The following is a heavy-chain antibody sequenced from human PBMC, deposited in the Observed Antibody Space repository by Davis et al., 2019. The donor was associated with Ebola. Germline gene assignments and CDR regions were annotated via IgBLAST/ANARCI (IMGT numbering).Heavy chain of an antibody. CDR2: ISGRGGTT. CDR1: GITFSDYA. Sequence: PGGSLRLSCAASGITFSDYAMSWVRQAPGKGLEWVSVISGRGGTTYYADSVKGRFTISRDNSNNTVYLQTNSLRTEDTAVYYCAKDGSGYSNEYWGQGTLVTVSS. CDR3: AKDGSGYSNEY. J-gene: IGHJ1*01. V-gene: IGHV3-23*01. D-gene: IGHD3-22*01.